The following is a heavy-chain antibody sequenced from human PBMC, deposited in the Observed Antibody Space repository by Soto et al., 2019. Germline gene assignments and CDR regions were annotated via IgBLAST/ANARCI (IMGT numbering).Heavy chain of an antibody. CDR2: INAYNGNT. V-gene: IGHV1-18*01. CDR3: ARGPGGPDGPGDY. CDR1: GYTFTNYG. D-gene: IGHD2-15*01. Sequence: ASVKVSFKASGYTFTNYGISWVRQAPGQGLEWMGWINAYNGNTKYSQKLQGRVTMTTDTSTSTAYMDLSSLRSEDTAVYYCARGPGGPDGPGDYWGQGTLVTVSS. J-gene: IGHJ4*02.